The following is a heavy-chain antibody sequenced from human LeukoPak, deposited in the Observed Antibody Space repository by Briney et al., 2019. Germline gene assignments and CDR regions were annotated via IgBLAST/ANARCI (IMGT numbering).Heavy chain of an antibody. CDR3: ARGAKVDGPTIFGVVIKSPPTFFDY. D-gene: IGHD3-3*01. V-gene: IGHV4-59*01. CDR1: GGSISSYY. J-gene: IGHJ4*02. Sequence: SETLSLTCTVSGGSISSYYWSWIRQPPGKGLEWIGYIYYSGSTNYNPSLKSRVTISVDTSKNQFSLKLSSVTAADTAVYYCARGAKVDGPTIFGVVIKSPPTFFDYWGQGTLVTVSS. CDR2: IYYSGST.